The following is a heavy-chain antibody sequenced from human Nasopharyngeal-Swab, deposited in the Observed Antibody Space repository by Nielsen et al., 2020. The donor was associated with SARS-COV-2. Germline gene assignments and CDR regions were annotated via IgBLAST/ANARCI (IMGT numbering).Heavy chain of an antibody. CDR3: ARDRMWFGELFYFDY. D-gene: IGHD3-10*01. V-gene: IGHV3-23*01. Sequence: GESLKISCAASGFTFSEYAFHWVRQAPGKGLEWVSVISARGESTHYADSVKGRFSISRVNSRETVYLQMNSLRAEDTAVYYCARDRMWFGELFYFDYWGQGTLVTVSS. CDR1: GFTFSEYA. J-gene: IGHJ4*02. CDR2: ISARGEST.